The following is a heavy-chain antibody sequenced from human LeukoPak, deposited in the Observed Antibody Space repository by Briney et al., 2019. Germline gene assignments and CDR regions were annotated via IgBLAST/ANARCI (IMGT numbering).Heavy chain of an antibody. CDR2: ISSSGTYV. J-gene: IGHJ4*02. CDR3: AKGKDC. CDR1: GFTFSSYS. V-gene: IGHV3-21*04. Sequence: PGGSLRLSCAASGFTFSSYSMNWVRQAPGKGLEWVSSISSSGTYVYYADSVKGRFTISRDNSKNTLYLQMNSLRADDTAVYYCAKGKDCWGQGTLVTVSS.